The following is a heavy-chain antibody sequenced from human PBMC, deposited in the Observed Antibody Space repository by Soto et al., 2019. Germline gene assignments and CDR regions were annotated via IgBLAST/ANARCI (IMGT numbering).Heavy chain of an antibody. D-gene: IGHD3-10*01. V-gene: IGHV3-30*18. CDR2: ISYDGKVK. CDR1: GYSISNHV. CDR3: AKDLKVSGGFHGSLNYYYGMDV. J-gene: IGHJ6*02. Sequence: QVQLAESGGGVVQPGRSLRISCAASGYSISNHVMQWVRQAPGKGLEWVSVISYDGKVKYYTDSVKGRFTISRDNSQSTLFLQMDSLRPEDAAVYYCAKDLKVSGGFHGSLNYYYGMDVWGQGTTVTVSS.